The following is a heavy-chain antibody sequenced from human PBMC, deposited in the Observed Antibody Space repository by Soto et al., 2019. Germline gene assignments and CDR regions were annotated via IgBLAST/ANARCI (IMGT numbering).Heavy chain of an antibody. CDR1: EFTFSNYA. V-gene: IGHV3-30-3*01. CDR3: ASSVLRYFDWLRGLDP. J-gene: IGHJ5*02. Sequence: SLRLSCAASEFTFSNYAMHWVRQAPGKGLEWVAVISYDGSNKYYADSVKGRFTISRDNSKNTLYLQMNSLRPEDTAVYYCASSVLRYFDWLRGLDPWGQGTLVTVSS. CDR2: ISYDGSNK. D-gene: IGHD3-9*01.